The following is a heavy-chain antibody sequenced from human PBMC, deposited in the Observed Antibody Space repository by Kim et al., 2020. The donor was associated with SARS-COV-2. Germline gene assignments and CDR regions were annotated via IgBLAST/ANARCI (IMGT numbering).Heavy chain of an antibody. CDR1: GGTFSSYA. V-gene: IGHV1-69*13. D-gene: IGHD6-6*01. CDR2: IIPIFGTA. J-gene: IGHJ6*02. Sequence: SVKVSCKASGGTFSSYAISWVRQAPGQGLEWMGGIIPIFGTANYAQKFQGRVTITADESTSTAYMELSSLRSEDTAVYYCARFPALEYMANYGMDVWGQGTTVTVSS. CDR3: ARFPALEYMANYGMDV.